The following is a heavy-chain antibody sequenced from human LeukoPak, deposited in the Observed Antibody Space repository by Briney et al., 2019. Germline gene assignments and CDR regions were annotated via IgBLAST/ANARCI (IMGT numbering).Heavy chain of an antibody. CDR2: ISGSGGSS. V-gene: IGHV3-23*01. J-gene: IGHJ4*02. Sequence: GGSLRLSCAASGFTFSSYGMSWVRQAPGKGLEWVSAISGSGGSSFYADSVEGRFTISRDNSKNTLYLQMNSLRAEDTAVYYCAKDSHSSTWYYFDYWGQGTLVTVSS. D-gene: IGHD6-13*01. CDR3: AKDSHSSTWYYFDY. CDR1: GFTFSSYG.